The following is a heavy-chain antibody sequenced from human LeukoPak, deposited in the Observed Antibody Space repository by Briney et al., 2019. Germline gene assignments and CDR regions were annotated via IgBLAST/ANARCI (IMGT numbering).Heavy chain of an antibody. CDR3: ALPWNY. D-gene: IGHD1-1*01. Sequence: GGSLRLSCAASGFTFSSYAMSWVRQAPGKGLEWVSVIYSGGSTYYADSVKGRFTISRDNSKNTLYLQMNSLRAEDTAVYYCALPWNYWGQGTLVTVSS. CDR2: IYSGGST. V-gene: IGHV3-66*01. J-gene: IGHJ4*02. CDR1: GFTFSSYA.